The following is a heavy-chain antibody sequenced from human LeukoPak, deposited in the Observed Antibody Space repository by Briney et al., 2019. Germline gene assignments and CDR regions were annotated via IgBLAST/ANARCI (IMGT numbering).Heavy chain of an antibody. CDR1: GFTFSSYW. V-gene: IGHV3-7*01. Sequence: GGSLRLSCAASGFTFSSYWMSWVRQAPGKGLQGVAYIKQDVTEKDYVDSVKGRFSISRDNAKNSMYLQMNSLRAEDTAVYDCARGGIVVVPAAHCYYYYMDVWGKGTTVTISS. D-gene: IGHD2-2*01. CDR3: ARGGIVVVPAAHCYYYYMDV. J-gene: IGHJ6*03. CDR2: IKQDVTEK.